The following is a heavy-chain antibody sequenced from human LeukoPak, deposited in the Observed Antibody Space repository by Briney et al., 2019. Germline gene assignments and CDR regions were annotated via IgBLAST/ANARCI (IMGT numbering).Heavy chain of an antibody. V-gene: IGHV3-21*01. D-gene: IGHD5-24*01. CDR3: ARNQLEMATITGWFDP. J-gene: IGHJ5*02. CDR2: ISSSSSFI. Sequence: KPGGFLRLSCAASGFTFSAYSMNWVRQAPGKGLEWVSSISSSSSFIYYAGSVKGRFTISRDNAKNSLYLQMNSLRAEDTAVYYCARNQLEMATITGWFDPWGQGTLVTFS. CDR1: GFTFSAYS.